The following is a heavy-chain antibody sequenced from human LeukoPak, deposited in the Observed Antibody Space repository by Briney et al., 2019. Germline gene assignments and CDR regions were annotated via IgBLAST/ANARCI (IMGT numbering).Heavy chain of an antibody. CDR1: GFTFSSYE. Sequence: GGSLRLSCAASGFTFSSYEMNWVRQAPGKGLEWVSYISSSGSTIYYADSVKGRFTISRDNAKNSPYLQMNSLRAEDTAVYYCARESPYFDYWGQGTLVTVSS. CDR3: ARESPYFDY. V-gene: IGHV3-48*03. J-gene: IGHJ4*02. CDR2: ISSSGSTI.